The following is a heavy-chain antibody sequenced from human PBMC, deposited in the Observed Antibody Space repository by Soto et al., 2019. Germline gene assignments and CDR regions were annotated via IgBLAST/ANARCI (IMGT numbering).Heavy chain of an antibody. D-gene: IGHD3-10*01. CDR2: INPSGGST. Sequence: ASVKVSCKASGYTFTNYYIHWVRQAPGQGLEWMGRINPSGGSTSYAQKFQGRATMTRDTSTTTVYMELSNLRSDDTAFYYCARAFYGSGSYTFDYWGQGTLVTVSS. CDR1: GYTFTNYY. J-gene: IGHJ4*02. CDR3: ARAFYGSGSYTFDY. V-gene: IGHV1-46*01.